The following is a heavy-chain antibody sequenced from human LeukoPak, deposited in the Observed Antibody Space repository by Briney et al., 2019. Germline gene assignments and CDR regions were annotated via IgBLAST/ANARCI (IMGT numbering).Heavy chain of an antibody. J-gene: IGHJ4*02. CDR3: ARGQEGYTGLDY. CDR2: ISYDGSNK. CDR1: GFTFSSYA. D-gene: IGHD1-1*01. Sequence: GGSLRLSCAASGFTFSSYAMHWVRQAPGKGLEWVAVISYDGSNKYYADSVKGRFTISRDNSKNTLYLQMNSLRAKDTAVYYCARGQEGYTGLDYWGQGTLVTVSS. V-gene: IGHV3-30-3*01.